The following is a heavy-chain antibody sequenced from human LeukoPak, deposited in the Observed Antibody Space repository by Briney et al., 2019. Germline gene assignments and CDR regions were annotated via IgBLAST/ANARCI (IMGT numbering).Heavy chain of an antibody. J-gene: IGHJ4*02. D-gene: IGHD1-26*01. V-gene: IGHV4-39*01. CDR3: ARSSGSFFY. CDR2: VYYSGST. CDR1: GGSISSGHYY. Sequence: PSETLSLTCTVSGGSISSGHYYWNWIRQPPGKGPEWIGSVYYSGSTYYNPSLRGRVTIDADTSENQFSVKLNSVTAADTAVYYCARSSGSFFYWGQGTLVTVSS.